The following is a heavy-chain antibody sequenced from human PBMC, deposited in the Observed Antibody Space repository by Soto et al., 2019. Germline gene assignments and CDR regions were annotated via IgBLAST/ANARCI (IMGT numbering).Heavy chain of an antibody. CDR3: ARVIGAKELHGMDV. CDR2: ISVYNGNT. D-gene: IGHD1-26*01. Sequence: QVQVVQSGAEVKNPGASVKVSCKASGYTLTTYGISWVRQAPGQGLEWMGWISVYNGNTNYAQKVQGRVTMTTDTSTSTAYMELRSLKSDDTAVYYCARVIGAKELHGMDVWGQGTTVTVSS. V-gene: IGHV1-18*01. CDR1: GYTLTTYG. J-gene: IGHJ6*02.